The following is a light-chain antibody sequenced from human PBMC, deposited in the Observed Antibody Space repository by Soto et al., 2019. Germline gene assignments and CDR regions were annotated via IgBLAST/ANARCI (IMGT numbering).Light chain of an antibody. CDR2: GAS. CDR3: QQYGSSRWT. CDR1: QSVSSIY. J-gene: IGKJ1*01. V-gene: IGKV3-20*01. Sequence: EIVLTHSPGTLSLSPGERATLSCRASQSVSSIYLAWYQQKPGRAPRLLIYGASSRATGIPDRFSGSGSGTDFTLTISRLEPEDFAVYYCQQYGSSRWTFGQGTKVDIK.